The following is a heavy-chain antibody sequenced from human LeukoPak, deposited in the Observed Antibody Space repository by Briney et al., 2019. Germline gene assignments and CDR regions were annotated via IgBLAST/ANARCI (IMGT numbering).Heavy chain of an antibody. J-gene: IGHJ4*02. CDR2: IWNDGSNE. V-gene: IGHV3-33*06. CDR3: AKDARRGFDYSNSLEY. Sequence: HPGGSLRLSCAASGFTFSHYGMHWVRQAPGKGLEWVAVIWNDGSNEYYADSVKGRFTISRDNFKNTVSLQMNSLRAEDTAVYYCAKDARRGFDYSNSLEYWGQGTLVTVSS. CDR1: GFTFSHYG. D-gene: IGHD4-11*01.